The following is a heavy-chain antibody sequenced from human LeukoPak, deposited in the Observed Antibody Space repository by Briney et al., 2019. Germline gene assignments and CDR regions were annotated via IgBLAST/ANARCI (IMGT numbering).Heavy chain of an antibody. CDR1: GGSISSYY. CDR2: IYSRGTT. J-gene: IGHJ2*01. D-gene: IGHD3-10*01. CDR3: ATGAAVRGVIPSYWYFDL. Sequence: SETLSLTCTVSGGSISSYYWSWIRQPPGKGLESIGYIYSRGTTNYNPSLKSRVTISVDTSKNQFSLKVNSVTAADTAVYYCATGAAVRGVIPSYWYFDLWGRGTLVTVSS. V-gene: IGHV4-59*08.